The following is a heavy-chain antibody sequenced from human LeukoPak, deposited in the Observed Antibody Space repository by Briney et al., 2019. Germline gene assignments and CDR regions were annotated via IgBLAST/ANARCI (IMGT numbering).Heavy chain of an antibody. Sequence: PGRSLRLSCAASGFTFSSYAMHWVRQAPGKGLEWGAVISYDGSNKYSADSVKGRFTISRDNSKNTLYLQMNSLRAEDTAVWYCARETSDWYFDLWGRGTLVTVSS. V-gene: IGHV3-30-3*01. J-gene: IGHJ2*01. CDR3: ARETSDWYFDL. CDR1: GFTFSSYA. CDR2: ISYDGSNK.